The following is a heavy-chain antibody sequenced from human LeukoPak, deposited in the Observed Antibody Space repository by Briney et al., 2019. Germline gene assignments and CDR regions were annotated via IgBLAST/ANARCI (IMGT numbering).Heavy chain of an antibody. CDR3: AKGASFYSSGWYDY. CDR1: GFXFSSYA. V-gene: IGHV3-23*01. CDR2: ISGSGGST. Sequence: GGSLRLSCAASGFXFSSYAISWVRQAPGKGLEWVSAISGSGGSTYYADSVKGRFTISRDNSKNTLYLQMNSLRAEDTAVYYCAKGASFYSSGWYDYWGQGTLVTVSS. D-gene: IGHD6-19*01. J-gene: IGHJ4*02.